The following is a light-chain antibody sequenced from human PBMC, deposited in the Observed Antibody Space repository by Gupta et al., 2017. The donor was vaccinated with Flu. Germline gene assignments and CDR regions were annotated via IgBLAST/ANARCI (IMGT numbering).Light chain of an antibody. V-gene: IGKV1-6*01. CDR3: RHYDNCPLT. CDR1: QDIRNT. J-gene: IGKJ4*01. CDR2: NGS. Sequence: AIQMTQSPSSLSASVGDRVTITCRASQDIRNTLGWYQQKPGKAPKLLMYNGSTLQSGVPSRFSGSGSGTDFTLTISSLQPEDFATYYCRHYDNCPLTFGGGTKVEMK.